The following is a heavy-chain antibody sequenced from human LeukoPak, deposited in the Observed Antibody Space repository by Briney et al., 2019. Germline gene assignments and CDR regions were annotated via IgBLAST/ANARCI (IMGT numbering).Heavy chain of an antibody. CDR3: ARLGVYLYNWFDP. Sequence: SETLSLTCTVSGYSISSGYYWGWIRQPPGKGLEWIGSIYHSGSTYYNPSLKSRVTISVDTSKNQFSLKLSSVTAADTAVYYCARLGVYLYNWFDPWGQGTLVTVSS. D-gene: IGHD6-6*01. V-gene: IGHV4-38-2*02. J-gene: IGHJ5*02. CDR1: GYSISSGYY. CDR2: IYHSGST.